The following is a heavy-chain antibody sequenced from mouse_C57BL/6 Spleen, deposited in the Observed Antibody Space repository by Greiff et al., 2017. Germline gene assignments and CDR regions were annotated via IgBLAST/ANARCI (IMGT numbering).Heavy chain of an antibody. CDR1: GYTFTDYN. V-gene: IGHV1-18*01. CDR2: INPNNGGT. CDR3: ARQLRLRPYYAMDY. D-gene: IGHD3-2*02. Sequence: EVHLVESGPELVKPGASVKIPCKASGYTFTDYNMDWVKQSHGKSLEWIGDINPNNGGTIYNQKFKGKATLTVDKSSSTAYMELRSLTSEDTAVYYCARQLRLRPYYAMDYWGQGTSVTVSS. J-gene: IGHJ4*01.